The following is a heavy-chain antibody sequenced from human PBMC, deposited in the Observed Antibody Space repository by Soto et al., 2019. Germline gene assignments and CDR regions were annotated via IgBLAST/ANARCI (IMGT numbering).Heavy chain of an antibody. D-gene: IGHD3-9*01. Sequence: QITLKESGPTLVKPTQTLTLTCTFSGFSLTTSGVGVGWIRQPPGKALEWLALIYWDDDKRYSPSLESRLTITKDTSKNWVVLTMTNMDLVDTGTYYCAHRMMSAAYYTCDYWGQGTLVTVSS. J-gene: IGHJ4*02. CDR1: GFSLTTSGVG. CDR3: AHRMMSAAYYTCDY. V-gene: IGHV2-5*02. CDR2: IYWDDDK.